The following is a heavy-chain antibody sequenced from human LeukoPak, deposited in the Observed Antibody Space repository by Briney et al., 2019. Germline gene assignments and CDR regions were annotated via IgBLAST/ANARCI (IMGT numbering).Heavy chain of an antibody. CDR1: GYTFTSYG. CDR2: ISAYNGNT. Sequence: ASVKVSCKASGYTFTSYGISWLRQAPGQGLEWRGWISAYNGNTNYAQKLQGRVTMTTDTSTSTAYMELRSLRSDDTAVYYCARVRNYYDSSGYYGGLYFWGQGTMVTVSS. V-gene: IGHV1-18*01. D-gene: IGHD3-22*01. CDR3: ARVRNYYDSSGYYGGLYF. J-gene: IGHJ3*01.